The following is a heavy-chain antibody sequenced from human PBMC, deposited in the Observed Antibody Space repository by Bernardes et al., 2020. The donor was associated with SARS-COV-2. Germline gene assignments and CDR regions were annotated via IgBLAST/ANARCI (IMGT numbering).Heavy chain of an antibody. CDR3: AREGYYGSGSYISFYFDY. CDR2: ISAYNGNT. V-gene: IGHV1-18*01. Sequence: ASVQVSCKASGYTFTSYGISWVRQAPGQGLEWMGWISAYNGNTTYAQKLQGRVTMTTDTSTSTAYMELRSLRSDDTAVYYCAREGYYGSGSYISFYFDYWGQGTLVTVSS. CDR1: GYTFTSYG. J-gene: IGHJ4*02. D-gene: IGHD3-10*01.